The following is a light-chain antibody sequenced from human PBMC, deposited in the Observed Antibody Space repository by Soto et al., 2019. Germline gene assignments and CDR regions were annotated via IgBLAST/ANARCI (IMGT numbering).Light chain of an antibody. CDR3: QQYNDNWPT. CDR2: GAS. J-gene: IGKJ1*01. CDR1: QSVRTN. V-gene: IGKV3-15*01. Sequence: EIGMTQYPDTLSVSPGETVTLPCRASQSVRTNLAWYQHKPGQSPRLLIYGASNRATGFPARFSGSGSGTEFTLTISSLQSEDFAVYYCQQYNDNWPTFGQGTKVEIK.